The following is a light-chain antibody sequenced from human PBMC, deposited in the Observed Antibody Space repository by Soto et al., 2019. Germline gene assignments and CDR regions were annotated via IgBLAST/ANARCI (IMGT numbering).Light chain of an antibody. J-gene: IGKJ1*01. V-gene: IGKV3-15*01. CDR2: DIS. Sequence: EVVMTQSPATLSVSPGERATLSCRASQTVSRNLAWYQQRPGQAPRLLIYDISNRATGVPARFSGSGSETEFTLTIRSLQSEDFAVYYCQQRSSWPRTFGLGTKVDIK. CDR3: QQRSSWPRT. CDR1: QTVSRN.